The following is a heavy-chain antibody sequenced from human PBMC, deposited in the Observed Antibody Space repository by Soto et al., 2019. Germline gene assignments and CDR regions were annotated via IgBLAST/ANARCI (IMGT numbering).Heavy chain of an antibody. J-gene: IGHJ6*02. D-gene: IGHD6-6*01. V-gene: IGHV3-23*01. CDR1: GFTFSSYA. CDR3: ANAPAARLACYYGMDV. CDR2: ISGSGGST. Sequence: EVQLLESGGGLVQPGGSLRLSCAASGFTFSSYAMSWVRQAPGKGLEWVSAISGSGGSTYYADSVKGRFTISRDNSKNTLYLQMNSLRAEDTAVYYCANAPAARLACYYGMDVWGQGTTVTVSS.